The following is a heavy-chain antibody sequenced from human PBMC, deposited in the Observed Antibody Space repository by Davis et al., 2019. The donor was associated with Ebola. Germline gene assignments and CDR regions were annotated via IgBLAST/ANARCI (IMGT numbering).Heavy chain of an antibody. D-gene: IGHD6-6*01. CDR3: ARGPWGSSSGLDY. CDR2: IYPSGST. V-gene: IGHV4-4*02. CDR1: GGSISSSNW. J-gene: IGHJ4*01. Sequence: SETLSLTCAVSGGSISSSNWWRWVRQPPGMGLEWIGEIYPSGSTNYNPSLKSRVTISVDKSKNPFSLKLNSVTAADTAVYYCARGPWGSSSGLDYWGQGTLVTVSS.